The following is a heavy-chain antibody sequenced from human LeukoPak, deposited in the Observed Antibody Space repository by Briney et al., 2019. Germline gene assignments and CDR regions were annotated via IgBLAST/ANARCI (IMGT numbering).Heavy chain of an antibody. CDR3: ATDKGYLDH. D-gene: IGHD3-16*02. CDR1: GFSVSNNY. J-gene: IGHJ4*02. CDR2: IYDGDIT. Sequence: PGGSLRLSCAPSGFSVSNNYMSWVRQAPGKGLEWVSVIYDGDITYYTDSVKGRFTVSGDTSKNTVYLQMNSLRVEDTAIYYCATDKGYLDHWGQGTLSPSPQ. V-gene: IGHV3-53*01.